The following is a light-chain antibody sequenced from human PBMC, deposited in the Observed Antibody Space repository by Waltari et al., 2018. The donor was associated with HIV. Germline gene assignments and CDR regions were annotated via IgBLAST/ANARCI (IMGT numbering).Light chain of an antibody. CDR1: QSVSSN. V-gene: IGKV3-15*01. CDR2: GAS. J-gene: IGKJ1*01. CDR3: QQYDYWPPWT. Sequence: EIVMTQSPATLSVSPGERATLSCRAGQSVSSNLAWYQQKPGQAPRLLIYGASARATGISARFSGSGSGTEFTLTINSLQSEDFAVYYCQQYDYWPPWTFGQGTKVEIK.